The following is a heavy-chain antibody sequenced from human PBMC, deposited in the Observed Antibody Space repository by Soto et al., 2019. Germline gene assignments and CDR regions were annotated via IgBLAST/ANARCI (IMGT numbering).Heavy chain of an antibody. V-gene: IGHV3-11*01. Sequence: PGGSLRLSCAASGFTFSDYYMSWIRQAPGKGLEWVSYISSSGSTIYYADSVKGRFTISRDNAKNSLYLQMNSLRAEDTAVYYCARDSSAGLWPVQGYWGQGTLVTVSS. CDR2: ISSSGSTI. D-gene: IGHD6-13*01. J-gene: IGHJ4*02. CDR1: GFTFSDYY. CDR3: ARDSSAGLWPVQGY.